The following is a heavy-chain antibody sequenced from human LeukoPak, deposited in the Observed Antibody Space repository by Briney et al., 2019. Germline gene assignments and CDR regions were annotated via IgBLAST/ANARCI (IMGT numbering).Heavy chain of an antibody. D-gene: IGHD5-24*01. CDR2: IRYDGSNK. Sequence: GGSLRLSCAASGFTFSSYGMHWVRQAPGKGLEWVAFIRYDGSNKYYADSVKDRFTISRDNSKNTLYLQMNSLRAEDTAVYYCAKDHGMATIKRFDYWGQGTLVTVSS. CDR3: AKDHGMATIKRFDY. J-gene: IGHJ4*02. V-gene: IGHV3-30*02. CDR1: GFTFSSYG.